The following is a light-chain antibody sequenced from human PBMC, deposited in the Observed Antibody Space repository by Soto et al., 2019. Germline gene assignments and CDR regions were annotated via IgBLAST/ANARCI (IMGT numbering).Light chain of an antibody. Sequence: QSVLTQPPPVSGAPGQRVSISCTGSTSNIGAPCDVHWYQHLPGTAPKLLIYGDNNRPSGVPDRFSGSKSGTSASLAITRVQAEDEADYYFQSYDISLNNYVFGTGTKVTVL. V-gene: IGLV1-40*01. CDR2: GDN. CDR3: QSYDISLNNYV. J-gene: IGLJ1*01. CDR1: TSNIGAPCD.